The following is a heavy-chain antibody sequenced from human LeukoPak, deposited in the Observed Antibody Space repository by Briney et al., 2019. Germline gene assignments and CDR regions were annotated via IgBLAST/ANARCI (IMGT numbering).Heavy chain of an antibody. CDR3: ARDQVGTMPLDF. D-gene: IGHD1-26*01. CDR2: IETDGSTS. J-gene: IGHJ4*02. V-gene: IGHV3-74*01. CDR1: GFTFSTFA. Sequence: GGSLRLSCAASGFTFSTFAMHWVRLSPGKGLEWVSWIETDGSTSGYLRSVQGRFTVSRDNAKSTVHLQMNSLRAEDTATYYCARDQVGTMPLDFWGQGTLVTVSS.